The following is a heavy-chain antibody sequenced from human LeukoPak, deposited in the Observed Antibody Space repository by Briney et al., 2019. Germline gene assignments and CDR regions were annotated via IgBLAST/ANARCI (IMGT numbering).Heavy chain of an antibody. D-gene: IGHD2-2*01. J-gene: IGHJ4*02. Sequence: AVKVSCKASGGTFSSYAISWVRQAPGQGLEWMGGIIPIFGTANYAQKFQGRVTITADESTSTAYMELSSLRSEDTAVYYCARGGRDCSSTSCYDGFDYWGQGTLVTVSS. V-gene: IGHV1-69*13. CDR3: ARGGRDCSSTSCYDGFDY. CDR2: IIPIFGTA. CDR1: GGTFSSYA.